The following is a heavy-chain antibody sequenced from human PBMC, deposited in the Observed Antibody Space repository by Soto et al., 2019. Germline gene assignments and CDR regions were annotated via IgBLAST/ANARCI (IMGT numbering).Heavy chain of an antibody. V-gene: IGHV3-23*01. D-gene: IGHD2-15*01. CDR3: AKRRGAGGHVDY. J-gene: IGHJ4*02. Sequence: VQTLVSAGGLVEQEGSLRLSPASSVYTFCSYAMGSVRQGPGKGLGRAAVVRLGGSTHYADSVRGRCTISRANSKYTLSLQVNSLTAEDTAVYCCAKRRGAGGHVDYWGQRALVNLSS. CDR2: VRLGGST. CDR1: VYTFCSYA.